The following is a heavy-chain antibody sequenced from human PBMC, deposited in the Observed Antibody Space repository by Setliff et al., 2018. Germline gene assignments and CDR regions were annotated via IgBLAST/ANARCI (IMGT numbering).Heavy chain of an antibody. CDR2: IYISGGT. Sequence: KPSETLSLTCSVSGASITHTSYFWHWIRQPAGKGLEWIGHIYISGGTNYNPSPKSRVTMSVDKSKNQFSLNLRSVTAADTAIYYCARLYYASRALYFDSWGQGTLVTVSS. D-gene: IGHD3-16*01. V-gene: IGHV4-61*09. J-gene: IGHJ4*02. CDR3: ARLYYASRALYFDS. CDR1: GASITHTSYF.